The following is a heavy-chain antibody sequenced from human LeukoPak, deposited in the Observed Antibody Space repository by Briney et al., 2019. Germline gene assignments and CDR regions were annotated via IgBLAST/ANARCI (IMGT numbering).Heavy chain of an antibody. CDR1: GFTFSSYA. D-gene: IGHD3-10*01. CDR2: ISYDGSNK. Sequence: GGSLRLSRAASGFTFSSYAMHWVRQAPGKGLEWVAVISYDGSNKYYADSVKGRFTISRDNSKNTLYLQMNSLRAEDTAVYYCARPDPIGESHWFDPWGQGTLVTVSS. J-gene: IGHJ5*02. CDR3: ARPDPIGESHWFDP. V-gene: IGHV3-30-3*01.